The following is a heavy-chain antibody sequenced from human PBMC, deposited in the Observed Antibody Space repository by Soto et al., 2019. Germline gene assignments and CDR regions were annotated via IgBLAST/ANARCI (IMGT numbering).Heavy chain of an antibody. CDR2: TYYRSKWYN. Sequence: PSQTLSLTCAISGDSDSSNSAAWNWIRQSPSRGLEWLGRTYYRSKWYNDYAVSVKSRITINPDTSKNQFSLQLNSVTPEDTAVYYCARGEDCSSTSCPPGMDVWGQGTTVTVSS. V-gene: IGHV6-1*01. CDR1: GDSDSSNSAA. J-gene: IGHJ6*02. CDR3: ARGEDCSSTSCPPGMDV. D-gene: IGHD2-2*01.